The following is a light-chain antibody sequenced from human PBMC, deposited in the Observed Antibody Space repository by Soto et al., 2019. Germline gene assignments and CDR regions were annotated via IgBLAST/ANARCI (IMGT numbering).Light chain of an antibody. V-gene: IGLV4-60*03. CDR2: LEGSGTY. J-gene: IGLJ2*01. CDR1: SGHSGNI. Sequence: QAVVTQSSSASASLGSSVKLTCTLSSGHSGNIIAWHQQQPGKAPRYLMKLEGSGTYNKGSGVPDRFSGSSSGADRYLTISAPPSGDGADYSCETWATRGVFGGGPRLPVL. CDR3: ETWATRGV.